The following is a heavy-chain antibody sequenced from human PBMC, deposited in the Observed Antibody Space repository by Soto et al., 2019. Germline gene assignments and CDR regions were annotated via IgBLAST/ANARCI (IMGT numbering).Heavy chain of an antibody. D-gene: IGHD3-10*01. Sequence: SETLSLTCAVSGVSISSGNWWTWVRQSPQRGLEYIGEIFHDGTANYYPSFERRVAISVDTSKNQFSLKLTSVTAADTAIYFCARLVYDTRLNYMYFDFWGQRILVTVSS. CDR2: IFHDGTA. J-gene: IGHJ4*02. CDR1: GVSISSGNW. CDR3: ARLVYDTRLNYMYFDF. V-gene: IGHV4-4*02.